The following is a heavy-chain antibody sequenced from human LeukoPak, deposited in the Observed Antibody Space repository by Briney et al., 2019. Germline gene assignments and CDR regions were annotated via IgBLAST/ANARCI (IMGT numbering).Heavy chain of an antibody. CDR2: INRDGSGT. V-gene: IGHV3-74*01. CDR1: GFTFSSYA. D-gene: IGHD4-11*01. CDR3: ARDLSYSLDY. Sequence: GGSLRLSCAASGFTFSSYAMSWVRQAPGKGLVWVSRINRDGSGTNYADSVKGRFTISRDNAKNTLYLQMNSLRAEDTAVYYCARDLSYSLDYWGQGTLVTVSS. J-gene: IGHJ4*02.